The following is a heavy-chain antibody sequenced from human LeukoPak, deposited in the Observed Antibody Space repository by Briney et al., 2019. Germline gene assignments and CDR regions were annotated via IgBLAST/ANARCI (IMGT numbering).Heavy chain of an antibody. V-gene: IGHV3-74*01. Sequence: PGGSLRLSCAASGFTFSSYWMHWVRQAPGKGLVWVSRLNTDGSSTSYADSVKGRFTISRDNSKNTLYLQMNSLRAEDTAVYYCAKWGYCSSTSCAGAFDIWGQGTMVTVSS. CDR2: LNTDGSST. D-gene: IGHD2-2*01. CDR3: AKWGYCSSTSCAGAFDI. CDR1: GFTFSSYW. J-gene: IGHJ3*02.